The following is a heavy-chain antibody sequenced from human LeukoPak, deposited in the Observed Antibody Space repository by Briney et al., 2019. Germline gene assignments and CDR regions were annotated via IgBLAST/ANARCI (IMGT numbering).Heavy chain of an antibody. CDR2: INHSGST. J-gene: IGHJ4*02. CDR1: GGSFSGYY. Sequence: SETLSLTCAVYGGSFSGYYWSWIRQPPGKGLEWIGEINHSGSTNYNPSLKSRVTISVDTSKNQFSLKLSSVTAADTAVYYCARGRITMVRGVNFDYWGQRTLVTVSS. CDR3: ARGRITMVRGVNFDY. D-gene: IGHD3-10*01. V-gene: IGHV4-34*01.